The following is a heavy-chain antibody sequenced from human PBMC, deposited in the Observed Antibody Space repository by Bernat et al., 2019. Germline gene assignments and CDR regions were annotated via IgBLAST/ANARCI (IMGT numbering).Heavy chain of an antibody. J-gene: IGHJ4*02. CDR2: ISGSGMNT. CDR3: AKGSYYDSGGYYYLDH. CDR1: GFSFSTYG. V-gene: IGHV3-23*01. D-gene: IGHD3-22*01. Sequence: DVQLLESGGGLVQPGVSLRLSCAASGFSFSTYGMSWVRQASRKGLDWVSGISGSGMNTYYADSVKGRFTISRDNSKTTLYLHMNSLGAEDTAVYYCAKGSYYDSGGYYYLDHWGQGTLVTVSS.